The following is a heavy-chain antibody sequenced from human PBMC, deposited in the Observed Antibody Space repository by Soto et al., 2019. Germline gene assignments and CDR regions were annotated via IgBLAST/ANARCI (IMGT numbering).Heavy chain of an antibody. Sequence: SETLSLTCTVSGGSISSSSYYWGWIRQPPGKGLEWIGSIYYSGSTYYNPSLKSRVTISVDTSKNQFSLKLSSVTAADTAVYYCARQFRPIWNGYYKVAENWFDPWGQGTLVTVSS. V-gene: IGHV4-39*01. CDR3: ARQFRPIWNGYYKVAENWFDP. J-gene: IGHJ5*02. D-gene: IGHD3-3*01. CDR1: GGSISSSSYY. CDR2: IYYSGST.